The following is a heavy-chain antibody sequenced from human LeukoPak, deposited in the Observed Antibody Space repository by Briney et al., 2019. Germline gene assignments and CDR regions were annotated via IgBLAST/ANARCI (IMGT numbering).Heavy chain of an antibody. D-gene: IGHD3-10*01. CDR1: GGSFRGYY. CDR2: VNHSGSP. V-gene: IGHV4-34*01. J-gene: IGHJ5*02. CDR3: ARGQTMVRTRNWFDP. Sequence: PSDTLSLTCAVYGGSFRGYYWRWIPEPPGKGLEWSGEVNHSGSPNYSPSLKSRVTISVDTSKNQFSLKLSSVTAADTAVYYCARGQTMVRTRNWFDPWGQGTLVSVSS.